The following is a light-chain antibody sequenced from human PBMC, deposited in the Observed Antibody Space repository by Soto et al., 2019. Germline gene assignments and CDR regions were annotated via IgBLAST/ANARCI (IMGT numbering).Light chain of an antibody. CDR1: RSVSSGY. CDR3: QQRFDWPKIT. J-gene: IGKJ5*01. Sequence: EIVLTQSPGTLSLSPGDGATLSCRASRSVSSGYLAWYQQKPGQAPRLLIYDASNRATGIPARFSGSGSGTDFTLTISSLEPEDFGVFYCQQRFDWPKITFGQGTRLEIK. CDR2: DAS. V-gene: IGKV3-11*01.